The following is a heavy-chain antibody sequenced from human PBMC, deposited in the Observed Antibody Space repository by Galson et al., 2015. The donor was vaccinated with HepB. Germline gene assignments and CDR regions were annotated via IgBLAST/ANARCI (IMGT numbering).Heavy chain of an antibody. CDR3: ARDGPYGGNPLDY. CDR1: GFTFSSYS. D-gene: IGHD4-17*01. Sequence: SLRLSCAASGFTFSSYSMNWVRQAPGKGLEWVSSISSSSSYIYYADSVKGRFTISRDNAKNSLYLQMNSLRAEDTAVYYCARDGPYGGNPLDYWGQGTLVTVSS. V-gene: IGHV3-21*01. CDR2: ISSSSSYI. J-gene: IGHJ4*02.